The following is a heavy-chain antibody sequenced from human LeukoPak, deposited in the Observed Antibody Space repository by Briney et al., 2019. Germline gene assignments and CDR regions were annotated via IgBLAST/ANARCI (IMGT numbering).Heavy chain of an antibody. V-gene: IGHV4-4*07. D-gene: IGHD2-15*01. Sequence: SETLSLTCTVAGGSIRNSYWSWIRQPAGKGLEWIGRIYSSGSAGYNPSLKSRVTMSVDTSKNQFSLRLDSVTAADTAVYYCARGAAHTYYYYLDVWGYGTTVTVSS. J-gene: IGHJ6*03. CDR2: IYSSGSA. CDR3: ARGAAHTYYYYLDV. CDR1: GGSIRNSY.